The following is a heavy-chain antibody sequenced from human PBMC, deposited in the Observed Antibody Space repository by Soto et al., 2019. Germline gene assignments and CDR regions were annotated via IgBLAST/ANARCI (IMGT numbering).Heavy chain of an antibody. CDR2: ISLYTGNT. CDR1: DFSFTSHG. CDR3: AIYHLELFRFDY. J-gene: IGHJ4*02. V-gene: IGHV1-18*01. Sequence: QIQLVQSGPEVKKPGASMKVSCKAYDFSFTSHGISWVRQAPGQGLEWMGWISLYTGNTNYAQQFQGRVTMTTDTSTSTAYMELRSLRSDDTAIYFCAIYHLELFRFDYWGQGTLVTVSS. D-gene: IGHD2-2*01.